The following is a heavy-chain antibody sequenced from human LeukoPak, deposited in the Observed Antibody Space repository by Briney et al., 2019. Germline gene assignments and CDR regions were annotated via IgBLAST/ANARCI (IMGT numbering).Heavy chain of an antibody. CDR1: GGTFSSYA. D-gene: IGHD3-22*01. CDR2: IIPIFGTA. V-gene: IGHV1-69*13. J-gene: IGHJ4*02. CDR3: ASYYYGSSGYYYYSDY. Sequence: ASVKVSCKASGGTFSSYAISWVRQAPGQGLEWMGGIIPIFGTANYAQKFQGRVTITADESTSTAYMELSSLRSEDTAVYYCASYYYGSSGYYYYSDYWGQGTLVTVSS.